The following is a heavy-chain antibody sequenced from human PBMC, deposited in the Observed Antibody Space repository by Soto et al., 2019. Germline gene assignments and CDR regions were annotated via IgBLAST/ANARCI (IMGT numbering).Heavy chain of an antibody. D-gene: IGHD6-13*01. J-gene: IGHJ4*02. CDR2: IYYSGST. CDR1: GGSISSGGYY. V-gene: IGHV4-31*03. Sequence: SETLSLTCTVSGGSISSGGYYWSWIRQHPGKGLEWIGYIYYSGSTYYNPSLKSRVTISVDTSKNQFSLKLSSVTAADTAVYYCAIWAAAGTPVDYCGQGTLVTVSS. CDR3: AIWAAAGTPVDY.